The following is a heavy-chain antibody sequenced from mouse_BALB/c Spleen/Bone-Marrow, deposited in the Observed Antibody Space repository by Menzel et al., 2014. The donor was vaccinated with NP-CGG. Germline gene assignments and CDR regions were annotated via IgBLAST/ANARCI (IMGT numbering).Heavy chain of an antibody. D-gene: IGHD2-1*01. CDR3: SRGGNYGTY. J-gene: IGHJ3*01. CDR1: GYAFSTYW. V-gene: IGHV1-80*01. CDR2: IYPGNGNA. Sequence: QVHVKQSGAELVRPGSSVKISSKASGYAFSTYWMNWVKQRPGQGLEWIGQIYPGNGNADYNGKFKDKATLTADKSSRTAYMHLSSLTSEDSAVYFCSRGGNYGTYWGQGTLVTVSA.